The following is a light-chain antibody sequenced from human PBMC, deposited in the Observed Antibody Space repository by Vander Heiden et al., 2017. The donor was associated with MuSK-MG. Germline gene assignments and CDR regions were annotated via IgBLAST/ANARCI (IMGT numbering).Light chain of an antibody. CDR1: KVGSKS. CDR2: DDS. V-gene: IGLV3-21*02. Sequence: SYVLTQPPSVSVAPGQTARITCGGNKVGSKSVNWYQQKPGQAPVLVVYDDSDRHSGSPERFSGANSGNTATLTISRVDAGDEADYYCQGWDRSSDHPYVFGSGTKVTVL. J-gene: IGLJ1*01. CDR3: QGWDRSSDHPYV.